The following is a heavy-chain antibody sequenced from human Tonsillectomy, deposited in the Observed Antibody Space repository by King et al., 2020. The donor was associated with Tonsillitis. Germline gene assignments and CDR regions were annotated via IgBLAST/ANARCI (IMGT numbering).Heavy chain of an antibody. CDR1: GGSLSNYY. CDR3: ARGKYYDSSGYYYEVPFDY. V-gene: IGHV4-34*01. D-gene: IGHD3-22*01. Sequence: VQLQQWGAGLLKPSETLSLTCAVYGGSLSNYYWIWIRQPPGKGLEWIGEIKYSGSTHCNPSLKGLCTISVDTSKNQFSLKLSSVTAADTAVYYCARGKYYDSSGYYYEVPFDYWGQGTLVTVPS. CDR2: IKYSGST. J-gene: IGHJ4*02.